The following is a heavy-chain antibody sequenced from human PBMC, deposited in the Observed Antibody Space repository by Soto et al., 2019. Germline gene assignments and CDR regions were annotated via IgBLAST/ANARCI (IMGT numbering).Heavy chain of an antibody. CDR2: ISAYNGNT. V-gene: IGHV1-18*01. CDR1: GYTFTSYV. CDR3: ARATLDPITENWYFDL. Sequence: QVQLVQSGAEVKKPGASVKVSCKASGYTFTSYVISWVRQAPGQGLEWMGWISAYNGNTHYAQKLQGRVTMTTDTHPSTAYMELRSLRSDDTAVYYCARATLDPITENWYFDLWGRGTLVTVSS. J-gene: IGHJ2*01. D-gene: IGHD3-10*01.